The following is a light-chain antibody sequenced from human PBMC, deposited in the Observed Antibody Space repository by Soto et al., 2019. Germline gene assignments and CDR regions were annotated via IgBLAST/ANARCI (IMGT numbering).Light chain of an antibody. V-gene: IGKV1-5*03. CDR3: QHYNTYSPWT. CDR1: QSISSW. CDR2: LAS. J-gene: IGKJ1*01. Sequence: DIQMTQSPSTLSASVGDRVTITCRASQSISSWLAWYQQKPGKAPNLLIYLASSLESGVPSRFSGSGSGTAFTLTISNLQPDDFATYYCQHYNTYSPWTFGQGTKVEIK.